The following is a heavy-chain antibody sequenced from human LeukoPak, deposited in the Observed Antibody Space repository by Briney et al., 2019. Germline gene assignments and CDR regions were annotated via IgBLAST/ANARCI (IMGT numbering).Heavy chain of an antibody. J-gene: IGHJ4*02. CDR1: GYTLTSYG. CDR3: ARVTQTDYDFDY. V-gene: IGHV1-18*01. D-gene: IGHD4-17*01. CDR2: ISAYNGNT. Sequence: ASVKVSCKASGYTLTSYGISWVRQAPGQGLEWMRWISAYNGNTDYAQKLQGRVTMTTDTSTSTAYMELRSLRSDDTAVYYCARVTQTDYDFDYWGQGTLVTVSS.